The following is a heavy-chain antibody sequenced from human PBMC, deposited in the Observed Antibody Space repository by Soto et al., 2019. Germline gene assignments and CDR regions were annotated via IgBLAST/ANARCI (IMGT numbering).Heavy chain of an antibody. D-gene: IGHD3-10*01. Sequence: SVKVSFKASGGTFITFAISWVRQAPGQGPEWMGGIIPVFGTPNYAQKFQGRVTITADESTSTAYMELSSLRSEDTAVYYCARGGSTMVRGPLVYGLDVWGQGTTVTVSS. J-gene: IGHJ6*02. V-gene: IGHV1-69*13. CDR2: IIPVFGTP. CDR3: ARGGSTMVRGPLVYGLDV. CDR1: GGTFITFA.